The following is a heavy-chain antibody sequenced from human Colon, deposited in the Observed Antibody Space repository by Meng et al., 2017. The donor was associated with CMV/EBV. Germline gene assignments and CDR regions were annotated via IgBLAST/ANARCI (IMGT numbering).Heavy chain of an antibody. CDR3: ARESITMFRGVLDP. D-gene: IGHD3-10*01. CDR1: GGTFSSYA. J-gene: IGHJ5*02. Sequence: SVKVSCKASGGTFSSYAISWVRQAPGQGLEWMGGIIPILGIANYAQKFQGRVTITADKSTSTAYMELRSLRSDDTAVYYCARESITMFRGVLDPWGPGTLVTVSS. CDR2: IIPILGIA. V-gene: IGHV1-69*10.